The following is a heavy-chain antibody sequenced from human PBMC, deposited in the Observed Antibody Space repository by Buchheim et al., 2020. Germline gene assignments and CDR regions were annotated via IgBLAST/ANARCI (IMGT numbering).Heavy chain of an antibody. V-gene: IGHV3-48*02. CDR2: ISSSRSTI. CDR1: GFTFSSYS. D-gene: IGHD6-6*01. Sequence: EVQLVESGGGLVQPGGSLRLSCAASGFTFSSYSMNWVRQAPGKGLEWVSYISSSRSTIYYAASVKGRFTISRDNAKNSLFLQMNSLRDEDTAVYYCAREYSSSSGKAFDYWGQGTL. CDR3: AREYSSSSGKAFDY. J-gene: IGHJ4*02.